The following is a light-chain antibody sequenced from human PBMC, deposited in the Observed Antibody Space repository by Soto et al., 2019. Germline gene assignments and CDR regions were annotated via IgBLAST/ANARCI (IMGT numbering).Light chain of an antibody. J-gene: IGKJ1*01. Sequence: EIMLTQSPGTLSLSPGERATLSFRASQSVSNNYLAWYQQKPGQAPRLLIYGASNRATGIPDRFSGSGSGTDFTLTISRLEPEDFAVYYCQQYGSSGTFGQGTNVDIK. CDR2: GAS. CDR1: QSVSNNY. V-gene: IGKV3-20*01. CDR3: QQYGSSGT.